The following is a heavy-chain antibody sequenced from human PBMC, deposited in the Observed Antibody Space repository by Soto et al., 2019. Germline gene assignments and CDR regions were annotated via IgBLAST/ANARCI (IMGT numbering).Heavy chain of an antibody. D-gene: IGHD4-17*01. V-gene: IGHV4-31*03. CDR1: GGSISSGGYY. CDR3: ARSYGDYKRDAFDI. Sequence: TSETLSLTCTVSGGSISSGGYYWSWIRKHPGKGLEWIGYIHYSGSTFYNPSLKSRVTISVGTSKNQFSLKLSSVTAADTAAYYCARSYGDYKRDAFDIWGQGTMVTVSS. CDR2: IHYSGST. J-gene: IGHJ3*02.